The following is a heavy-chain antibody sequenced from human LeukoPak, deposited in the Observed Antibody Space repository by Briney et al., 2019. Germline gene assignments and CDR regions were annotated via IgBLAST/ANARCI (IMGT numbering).Heavy chain of an antibody. CDR2: IRHDGTNK. J-gene: IGHJ4*02. V-gene: IGHV3-30*02. Sequence: GGSLRLSCAASGFTFNSYGMHWVRRAPGKGLEWVAFIRHDGTNKYYADSVKGRFTISRDNSKNTLFLQMSSLRVEDTAVYYCGRDVSDTVVVITHNFDFWGQGTLDTVSS. CDR1: GFTFNSYG. D-gene: IGHD3-22*01. CDR3: GRDVSDTVVVITHNFDF.